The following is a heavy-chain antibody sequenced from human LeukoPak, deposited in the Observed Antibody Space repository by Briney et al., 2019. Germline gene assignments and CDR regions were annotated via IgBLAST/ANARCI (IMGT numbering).Heavy chain of an antibody. Sequence: GGSLRLSCAASGFTFSDYYMSWIRQAPGKGLEWVSYISSSGSTIYYADSVKGRFTISRDNAKNSLYLQMNSLRAEDTAVYYCARFYVVRGVILSYYYYYYMDVWGKGTTVTISS. CDR3: ARFYVVRGVILSYYYYYYMDV. CDR1: GFTFSDYY. D-gene: IGHD3-10*01. J-gene: IGHJ6*03. CDR2: ISSSGSTI. V-gene: IGHV3-11*01.